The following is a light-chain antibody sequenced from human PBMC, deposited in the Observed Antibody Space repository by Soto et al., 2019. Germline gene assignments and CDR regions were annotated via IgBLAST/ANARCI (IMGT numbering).Light chain of an antibody. Sequence: DIQMTQSPSSLSASVGDRVTITCQASQDINYYLNWYQQKPGKAPKLLIYDASILEIGVPSRFSGGGSGTYFTLTISSLQPEDIATYYCQQYVSLYTFGPGTKLDIK. CDR3: QQYVSLYT. V-gene: IGKV1-33*01. CDR1: QDINYY. CDR2: DAS. J-gene: IGKJ3*01.